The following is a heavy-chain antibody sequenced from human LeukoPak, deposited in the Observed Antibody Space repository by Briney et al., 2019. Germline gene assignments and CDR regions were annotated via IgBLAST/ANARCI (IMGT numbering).Heavy chain of an antibody. CDR3: AREVVSAALSRYYFDY. D-gene: IGHD2-15*01. V-gene: IGHV4-59*01. Sequence: PSETLSLTCPVSGGSISSYYWSWIRQPPGKGLEWIGYVYYSGSTNYNPSLKSRVTISVDTSKNQFSLKLSSVTAADTAVYYCAREVVSAALSRYYFDYWGQGTLVSVSS. CDR1: GGSISSYY. J-gene: IGHJ4*02. CDR2: VYYSGST.